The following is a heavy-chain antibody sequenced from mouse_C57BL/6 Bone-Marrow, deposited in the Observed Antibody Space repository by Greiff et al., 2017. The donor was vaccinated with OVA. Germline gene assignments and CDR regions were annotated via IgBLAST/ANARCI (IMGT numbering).Heavy chain of an antibody. J-gene: IGHJ3*01. CDR2: IWSGGST. CDR1: GFSLTSYG. D-gene: IGHD1-1*01. Sequence: QVQLKESGPGLVQPSQSLSITCTVSGFSLTSYGVHWVRQSPGKGLEFLGVIWSGGSTDSNAAFISRLSISKDNSKSQVFFKMNSLQADDTAIYYCARKDYYGSSWAWFAYWGQGTLVTVSA. CDR3: ARKDYYGSSWAWFAY. V-gene: IGHV2-2*01.